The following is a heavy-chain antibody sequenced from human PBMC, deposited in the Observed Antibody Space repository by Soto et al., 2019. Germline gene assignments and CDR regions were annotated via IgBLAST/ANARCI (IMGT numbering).Heavy chain of an antibody. CDR3: XXXXXXXXXXPSYGXDV. CDR2: ISYDGSNK. CDR1: GFTFSSYG. Sequence: QVQLVESGGGVVQPGRSLRLSCAASGFTFSSYGMHWVRQAPGKGLEWGAVISYDGSNKYYADSVKGRFTISRDNSKNTLYLQXNXXXXXXXXXXXXXXXXXXXXXXPSYGXDV. V-gene: IGHV3-30*03. J-gene: IGHJ6*01.